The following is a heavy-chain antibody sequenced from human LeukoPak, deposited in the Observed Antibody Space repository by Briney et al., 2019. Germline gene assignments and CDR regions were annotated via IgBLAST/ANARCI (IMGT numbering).Heavy chain of an antibody. V-gene: IGHV3-33*06. J-gene: IGHJ4*02. CDR1: GFTFRSCV. D-gene: IGHD4-17*01. CDR3: AKGGDFGDYPTTYYFDY. Sequence: GGALRLSCSASGFTFRSCVMHWVRQAPGKGPEGVAAIWYDGTNKHYVVFVKGRFTIYRDNYKNTLSLQMHSLRVEDTAVYYCAKGGDFGDYPTTYYFDYWGQGPLVTLSS. CDR2: IWYDGTNK.